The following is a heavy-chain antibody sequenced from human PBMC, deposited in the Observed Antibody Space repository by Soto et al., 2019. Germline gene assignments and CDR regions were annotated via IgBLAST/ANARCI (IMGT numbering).Heavy chain of an antibody. V-gene: IGHV3-7*03. Sequence: GGSLRLSCAASGFTFSSYWMSWVRQAPGKGLEWVANIKQDGSEKYYVDSVKGRFTISRDNAKNSLYLQMNSLRAEDTAVYCCAGGYYYGSGGFFDYWGQGTLVTVSS. CDR2: IKQDGSEK. J-gene: IGHJ4*02. CDR3: AGGYYYGSGGFFDY. CDR1: GFTFSSYW. D-gene: IGHD3-10*01.